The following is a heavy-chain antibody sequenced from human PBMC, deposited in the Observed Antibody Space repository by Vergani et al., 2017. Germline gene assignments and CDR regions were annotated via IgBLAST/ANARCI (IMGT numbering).Heavy chain of an antibody. V-gene: IGHV3-30-3*01. J-gene: IGHJ3*02. CDR2: ISYDGSNK. CDR1: GFTFSSYA. CDR3: AGDGRGAAAGSAFDI. Sequence: VQLVESGGGVVQPGRSLRLSCAASGFTFSSYAMHWVRQAPGKGLEWVAVISYDGSNKYYADSVKGRFTISRDNSKNTLYLQMNSLRAEDTAVYYCAGDGRGAAAGSAFDIWGQGTMVTVSS. D-gene: IGHD6-13*01.